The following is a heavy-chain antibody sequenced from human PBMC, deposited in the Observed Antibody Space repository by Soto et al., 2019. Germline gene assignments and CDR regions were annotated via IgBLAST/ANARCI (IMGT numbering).Heavy chain of an antibody. CDR3: VRHLCGSAQRLDP. V-gene: IGHV4-39*01. CDR1: GCSISSCGYS. J-gene: IGHJ5*01. D-gene: IGHD3-10*01. Sequence: PSETLSLTCAFSGCSISSCGYSWSWIRQPPGKGLEWIGEINHSGGTNYNPSLKSRVTISVDTSKNQFSLNLNSVTAADTAVYYCVRHLCGSAQRLDPSGQENLV. CDR2: INHSGGT.